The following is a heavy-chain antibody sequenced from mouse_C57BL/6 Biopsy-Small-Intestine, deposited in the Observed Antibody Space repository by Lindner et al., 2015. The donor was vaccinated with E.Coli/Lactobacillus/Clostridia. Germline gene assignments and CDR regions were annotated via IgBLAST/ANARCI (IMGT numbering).Heavy chain of an antibody. V-gene: IGHV1-54*01. CDR3: AYGNYAMDY. CDR1: GYAFTNYL. Sequence: VQLQESGAELVRPGTSVKVSCKASGYAFTNYLIEWVKQRPGQGLEWIGVINPGSGGTNYNEKFKGKATLTADKSSSTAYMQLSSLTSEDSAVYFCAYGNYAMDYWGQGTSVTVSS. J-gene: IGHJ4*01. D-gene: IGHD2-1*01. CDR2: INPGSGGT.